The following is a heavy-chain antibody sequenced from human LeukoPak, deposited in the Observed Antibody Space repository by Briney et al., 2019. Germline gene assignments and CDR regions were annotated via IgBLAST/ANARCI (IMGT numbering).Heavy chain of an antibody. CDR3: ARSNMIVVAPFDY. J-gene: IGHJ4*02. V-gene: IGHV1-2*02. D-gene: IGHD3-22*01. CDR1: GYTFTGYY. CDR2: INPNSGGT. Sequence: ASVKVSCKASGYTFTGYYMHWVRQAPGQGLEWMGWINPNSGGTNYAQKFQGRVTMTRDTSISTAYMELSRLGSDDTAVYYCARSNMIVVAPFDYWGQGTLVTVSS.